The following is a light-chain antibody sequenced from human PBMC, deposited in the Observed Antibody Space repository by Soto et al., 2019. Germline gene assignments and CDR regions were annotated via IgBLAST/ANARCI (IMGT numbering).Light chain of an antibody. CDR1: QSVSSR. CDR3: QEYGSSPRT. V-gene: IGKV3-20*01. J-gene: IGKJ4*01. Sequence: GPLSWTQREKTTVSCRASQSVSSRLAWYQQRPGQAPRLLISGASSRATGIPDRFSGSGSGTDFTLTFGGLEPQDFALYYCQEYGSSPRTFGGGTKVDIK. CDR2: GAS.